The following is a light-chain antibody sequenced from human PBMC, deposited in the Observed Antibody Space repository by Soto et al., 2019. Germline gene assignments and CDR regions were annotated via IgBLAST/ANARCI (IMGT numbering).Light chain of an antibody. CDR3: QKYNSALPLT. Sequence: IQMTQSPSSLSASVGDRVTITCRASQGISNYLAWYQQKPGKVPKLLIYAASTLQSGVPSRFSGSGSGTDFTLTISSLQPEDVATYYCQKYNSALPLTFGGGTKVEIK. J-gene: IGKJ4*01. CDR1: QGISNY. V-gene: IGKV1-27*01. CDR2: AAS.